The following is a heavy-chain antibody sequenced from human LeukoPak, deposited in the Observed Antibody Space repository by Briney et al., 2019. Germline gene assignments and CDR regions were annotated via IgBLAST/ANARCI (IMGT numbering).Heavy chain of an antibody. V-gene: IGHV3-48*04. CDR2: ISSSSSTI. D-gene: IGHD3-22*01. Sequence: GGSLRLSCAASGFTFSSYSMNWVRQAPGKGLEWVSYISSSSSTIYYADSVKGRFTISRDNAKNSLYLQMNSLRAEDTAVYYCARDSSGYFHWFDPWGQGTLVTVSS. CDR1: GFTFSSYS. J-gene: IGHJ5*02. CDR3: ARDSSGYFHWFDP.